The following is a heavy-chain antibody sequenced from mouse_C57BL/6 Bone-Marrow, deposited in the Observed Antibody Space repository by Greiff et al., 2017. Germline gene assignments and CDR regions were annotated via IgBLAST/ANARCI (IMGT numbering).Heavy chain of an antibody. J-gene: IGHJ4*01. V-gene: IGHV1-69*01. D-gene: IGHD1-1*01. CDR3: ARDGNVFYYARDY. Sequence: QVQLQQPGAELVMPGASVKLSCKASGYTFTSYWMHWVKQRPGQGLEWIGEIDPSASSTNYNQKFKGKSTLTVDKSSSPAYMQLSSLTSEDSAVYYWARDGNVFYYARDYWGQGTSVTVSS. CDR2: IDPSASST. CDR1: GYTFTSYW.